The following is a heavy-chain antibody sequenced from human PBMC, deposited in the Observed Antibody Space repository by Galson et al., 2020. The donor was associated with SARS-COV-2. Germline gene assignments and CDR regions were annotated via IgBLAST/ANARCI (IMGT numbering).Heavy chain of an antibody. D-gene: IGHD3-9*01. V-gene: IGHV3-30*03. J-gene: IGHJ4*02. Sequence: GESLKISCAASGFTFSSYGMHWVRQAPGKGLEWVAVISYDGSNKYYADSVKGRFTISRDNSKNTLYLQMNSLRAEDTAVYYCARDGYDILTGYYTQDYWGQGTLVTVSS. CDR1: GFTFSSYG. CDR3: ARDGYDILTGYYTQDY. CDR2: ISYDGSNK.